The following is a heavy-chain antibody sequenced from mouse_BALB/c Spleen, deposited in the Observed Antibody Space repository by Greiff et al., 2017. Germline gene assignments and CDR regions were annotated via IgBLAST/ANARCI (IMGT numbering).Heavy chain of an antibody. CDR3: ARGVRRSLFDY. Sequence: EVMLVESGGGLVKPGGSLKLSCAASGFTFSDYYMYWVRQTPEKRLEWVATISDGGSYTYYPDSVKGRFTISRDNAKNNLYLQMSSLKSEDTAMYYGARGVRRSLFDYWGQGTTLTVSS. D-gene: IGHD2-14*01. J-gene: IGHJ2*01. CDR2: ISDGGSYT. CDR1: GFTFSDYY. V-gene: IGHV5-4*02.